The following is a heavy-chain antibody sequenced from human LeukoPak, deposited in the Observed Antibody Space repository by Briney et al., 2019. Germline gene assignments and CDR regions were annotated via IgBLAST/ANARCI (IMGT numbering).Heavy chain of an antibody. Sequence: ASVKVSCKASGYTFTSYGISWVRQAPGQGREWMGWISAYNGNTNYAQKLQGRVTMTTDTSTSTAYMELRSLRSDDTAVYYCARVGYCSSTSCTYFDYWGQGTLVTVSS. CDR3: ARVGYCSSTSCTYFDY. D-gene: IGHD2-2*01. CDR1: GYTFTSYG. J-gene: IGHJ4*02. CDR2: ISAYNGNT. V-gene: IGHV1-18*01.